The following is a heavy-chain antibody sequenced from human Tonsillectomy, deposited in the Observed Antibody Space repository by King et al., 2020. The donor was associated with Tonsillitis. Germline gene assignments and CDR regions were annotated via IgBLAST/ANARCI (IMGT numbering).Heavy chain of an antibody. J-gene: IGHJ6*02. Sequence: QVQLVESGGGVVRPGRSLRLSCVGTDFSFNSFGLHWVRQAPGRGLEWVAVISYDGRDKDYSDSVRDRFTISRDNSENTGYLQMKSLRAVDTGVYYCARESNYYDGPGYGNYNYHGMDVWGQGTTVTVAS. CDR3: ARESNYYDGPGYGNYNYHGMDV. V-gene: IGHV3-30*03. CDR2: ISYDGRDK. CDR1: DFSFNSFG. D-gene: IGHD3-22*01.